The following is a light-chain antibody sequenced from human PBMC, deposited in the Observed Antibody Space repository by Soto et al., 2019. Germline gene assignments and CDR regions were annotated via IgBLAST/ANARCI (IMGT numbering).Light chain of an antibody. CDR2: GVT. CDR3: SSFTTSYFYV. CDR1: GSDIGAYNY. Sequence: QSVLTQPASVSGSPGQSITISCTGSGSDIGAYNYVSWYQQHPGKAPKLLIHGVTRWPSGVSSRFSASKSAYTASLTISGLQAEDEATYFCSSFTTSYFYVFGPGTKVTVL. V-gene: IGLV2-14*01. J-gene: IGLJ1*01.